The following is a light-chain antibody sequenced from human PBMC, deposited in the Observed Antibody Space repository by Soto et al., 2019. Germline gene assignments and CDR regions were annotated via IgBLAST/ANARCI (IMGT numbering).Light chain of an antibody. CDR3: QQFNSYSPGA. Sequence: EIGLTQSKATLSLSPGDRTTLSCRASQSISRYLAWYQQKPGQGPRLLIYGASSRATGTPDRFSGSGSGTDFTLTISSLQPDDFATYYCQQFNSYSPGAFGQGTKVDIK. V-gene: IGKV3-11*01. CDR2: GAS. J-gene: IGKJ1*01. CDR1: QSISRY.